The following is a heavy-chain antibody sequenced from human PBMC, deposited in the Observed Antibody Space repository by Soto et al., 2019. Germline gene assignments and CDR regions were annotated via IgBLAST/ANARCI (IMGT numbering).Heavy chain of an antibody. J-gene: IGHJ4*02. V-gene: IGHV4-39*01. CDR2: MYHSGNT. Sequence: QLQLQESGPGLVKPSETLSLTCTVSGDSISSNNYHWGWIRQPPGKGHEWIGSMYHSGNTYHNPSRKSGVTICVGTSKNQFALTLRSVTAADTAVYYCARHRGPTGPNYWGQGTLVTVSS. CDR1: GDSISSNNYH. CDR3: ARHRGPTGPNY. D-gene: IGHD3-10*01.